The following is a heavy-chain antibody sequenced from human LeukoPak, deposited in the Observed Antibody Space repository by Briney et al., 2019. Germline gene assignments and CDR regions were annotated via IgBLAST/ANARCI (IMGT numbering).Heavy chain of an antibody. D-gene: IGHD3-3*01. Sequence: GGSLRLSCAASGFTFGSYSMNWVRQAPGKGLEWVSSISSSSSYIYYADSVKGRFTISRDNAKNSLYLQMNSLRAEDTAVYYCALDFWSGYALGYWGQGTLVTVSS. V-gene: IGHV3-21*01. CDR1: GFTFGSYS. CDR3: ALDFWSGYALGY. J-gene: IGHJ4*02. CDR2: ISSSSSYI.